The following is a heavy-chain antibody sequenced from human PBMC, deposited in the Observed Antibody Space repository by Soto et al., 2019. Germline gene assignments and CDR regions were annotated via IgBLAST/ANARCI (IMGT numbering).Heavy chain of an antibody. D-gene: IGHD3-9*01. Sequence: ASVKVSCKASGYTFTSYDINWVRQATGQGLEWMGWMNPNSGNTGYAQKFQGRVTMTRNTSISTAYMELSSLRSEDTAVYYCARGLGYYDILTGYYPSNWFDPWGQGTLVTVSS. CDR1: GYTFTSYD. CDR2: MNPNSGNT. J-gene: IGHJ5*02. CDR3: ARGLGYYDILTGYYPSNWFDP. V-gene: IGHV1-8*01.